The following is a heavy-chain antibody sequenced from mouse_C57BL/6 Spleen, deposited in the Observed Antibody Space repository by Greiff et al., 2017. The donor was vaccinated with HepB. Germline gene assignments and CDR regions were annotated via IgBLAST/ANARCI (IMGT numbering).Heavy chain of an antibody. J-gene: IGHJ1*03. D-gene: IGHD1-1*02. Sequence: VQLQESGPGLVAPSQRLSITCTVSGFSFTSYGVHWVRQPPGKGLEWLVVIWSDGSTTYNSALKSRLSISKDNSKSQVFLKMNSLQTDDTAMYYCARHNSMDWYFDVWGTGTTVTVSS. CDR2: IWSDGST. CDR3: ARHNSMDWYFDV. V-gene: IGHV2-6-1*01. CDR1: GFSFTSYG.